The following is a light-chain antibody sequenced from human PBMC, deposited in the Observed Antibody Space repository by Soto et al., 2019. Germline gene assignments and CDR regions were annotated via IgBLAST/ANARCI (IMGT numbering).Light chain of an antibody. Sequence: EIVLTQSPGTLSLSPGERATLSCRASQSVSSSFLAWYQQKPGQAPRLLLSGASTRATGIPDRFSGRRSGTDLSLTISRLEPEDYSVYYCQQYDTSPWAFGQGTKVEIE. CDR1: QSVSSSF. J-gene: IGKJ1*01. CDR3: QQYDTSPWA. CDR2: GAS. V-gene: IGKV3-20*01.